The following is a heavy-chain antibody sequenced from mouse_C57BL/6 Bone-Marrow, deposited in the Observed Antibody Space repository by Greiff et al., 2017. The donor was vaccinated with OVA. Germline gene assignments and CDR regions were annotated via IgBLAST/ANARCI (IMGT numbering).Heavy chain of an antibody. J-gene: IGHJ4*01. CDR2: IDPENGDT. D-gene: IGHD1-1*01. CDR3: TTPAYYGSSHYAMDY. Sequence: EVQLQQSGAELVRPGASVKLSCTASGFNITDDYMHWVKQRPEQGLEWIGWIDPENGDTEYASKFQGKATITADTSSNTAYLQLSSLTSEDTAVYYCTTPAYYGSSHYAMDYWGQGTSVTVSS. CDR1: GFNITDDY. V-gene: IGHV14-4*01.